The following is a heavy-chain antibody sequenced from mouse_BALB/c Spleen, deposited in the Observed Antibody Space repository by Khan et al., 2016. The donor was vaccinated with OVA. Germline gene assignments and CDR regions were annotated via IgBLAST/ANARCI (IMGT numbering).Heavy chain of an antibody. CDR3: ARGGITTGYFDY. CDR2: TYPGNGDT. Sequence: QVHVKQSGAELARPGASVKLSCKASGYSFTNYWMQWVKQRPGQGLEWIGTTYPGNGDTRYTQNFKGKATLTADKSSHTAYMQLSSLASEDSAVYYCARGGITTGYFDYWGLGTTLTVSS. J-gene: IGHJ2*01. D-gene: IGHD1-1*01. V-gene: IGHV1-87*01. CDR1: GYSFTNYW.